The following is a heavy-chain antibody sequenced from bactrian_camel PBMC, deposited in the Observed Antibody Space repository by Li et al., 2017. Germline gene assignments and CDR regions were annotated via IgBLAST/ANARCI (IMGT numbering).Heavy chain of an antibody. D-gene: IGHD4*01. V-gene: IGHV3S68*01. Sequence: QLVESGGGSVQVGGSLTLSCVASGATAGRHCMAWFRQAPGKERETVASIRTGYPFTSDYHASVEGRFTISQDNAKNAVYLQMDSLQPEDTAMYFCAMSFQLPCLGSDERAYDSWGQGTQVTVS. CDR3: AMSFQLPCLGSDERAYDS. CDR2: IRTGYPFTS. J-gene: IGHJ6*01. CDR1: GATAGRHC.